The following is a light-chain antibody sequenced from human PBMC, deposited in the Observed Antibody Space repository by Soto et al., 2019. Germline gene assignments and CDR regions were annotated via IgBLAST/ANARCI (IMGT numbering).Light chain of an antibody. CDR3: QQDHNWPPTRT. Sequence: VVMTPAPEMVVVSPGERATLSYRRSQSVSSNLAWYQQKPGQAPRLLIYGASTTATGIPATFSGSGSGTEFTLTITSLQSEDFAVYYWQQDHNWPPTRTFGGGTKVDIK. V-gene: IGKV3-15*01. J-gene: IGKJ4*01. CDR1: QSVSSN. CDR2: GAS.